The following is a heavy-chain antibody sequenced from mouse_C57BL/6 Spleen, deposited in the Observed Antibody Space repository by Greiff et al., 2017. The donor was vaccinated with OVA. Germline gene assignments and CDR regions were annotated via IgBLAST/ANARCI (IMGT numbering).Heavy chain of an antibody. J-gene: IGHJ1*01. CDR2: IWSDGST. CDR3: ARQGGGAYYDYLYWYFDV. Sequence: VMLVESGPGLVAPSQSLSITCTVSGFSLTSYGVHWVRQPPGKGLEWLVVIWSDGSTTYNSALKSRLSISKDNSKSQVFLKMNSLQTDDTAMYYCARQGGGAYYDYLYWYFDVWGAGTTVTVSS. V-gene: IGHV2-6-1*01. D-gene: IGHD2-4*01. CDR1: GFSLTSYG.